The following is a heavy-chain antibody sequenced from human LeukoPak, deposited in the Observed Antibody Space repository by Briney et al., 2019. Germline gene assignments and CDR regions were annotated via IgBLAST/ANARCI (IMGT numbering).Heavy chain of an antibody. Sequence: PGGSLRLSCAASGFTVSTNYMSWVRQAPGKGLEWGSVIYSGGNTYSADSVKGRFTISRDNSKNTLYLQMNSLRAEDTAVYYCARESGSYGLDYWGQGTLVTVSS. D-gene: IGHD1-26*01. CDR3: ARESGSYGLDY. J-gene: IGHJ4*02. CDR2: IYSGGNT. CDR1: GFTVSTNY. V-gene: IGHV3-53*01.